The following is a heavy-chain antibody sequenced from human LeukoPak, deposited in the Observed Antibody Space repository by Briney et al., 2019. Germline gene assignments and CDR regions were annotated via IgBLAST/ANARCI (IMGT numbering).Heavy chain of an antibody. CDR1: GFTFSNAW. J-gene: IGHJ4*02. CDR2: IKSKTDGGTT. V-gene: IGHV3-15*01. Sequence: GGSLRLSCAASGFTFSNAWMSWVRQAPGKGLEWVGRIKSKTDGGTTDYAAPVKGRFTISRDDSKNTLYLQMNSLKTEDTAVYYCAKHPPRSSGWFWDYWGQGTLVTVSS. CDR3: AKHPPRSSGWFWDY. D-gene: IGHD6-19*01.